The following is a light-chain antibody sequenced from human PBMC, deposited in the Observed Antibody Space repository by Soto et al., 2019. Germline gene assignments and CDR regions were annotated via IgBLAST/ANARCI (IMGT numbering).Light chain of an antibody. V-gene: IGLV7-46*01. J-gene: IGLJ3*02. CDR1: TGAVTSGHF. CDR3: LLWYSGPWV. Sequence: QAVVTQEPSLTVSPGGTVTLTCGSNTGAVTSGHFPYWFQQKPGQVPRRLIYDTSDKDSWTPARFSGSLLGGKAALTLSGAQPEDEAEYYCLLWYSGPWVFGGGTKLTVL. CDR2: DTS.